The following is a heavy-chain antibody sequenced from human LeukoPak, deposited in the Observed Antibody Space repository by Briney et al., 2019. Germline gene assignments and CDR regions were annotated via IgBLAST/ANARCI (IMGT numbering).Heavy chain of an antibody. D-gene: IGHD6-13*01. CDR1: GGSINSYY. V-gene: IGHV4-59*01. Sequence: SETLSLTCTVSGGSINSYYWYWIRLPPPTGLDWIGYIYYSGGTNYNPSLKSRVTIAVDTSKNQFSLKLSSVTAADTAVYYCARRAAAVGTYYMDVWGKGTTVTASS. CDR3: ARRAAAVGTYYMDV. CDR2: IYYSGGT. J-gene: IGHJ6*03.